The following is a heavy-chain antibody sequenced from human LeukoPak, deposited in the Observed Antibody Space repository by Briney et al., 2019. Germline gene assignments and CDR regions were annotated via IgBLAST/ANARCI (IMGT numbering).Heavy chain of an antibody. J-gene: IGHJ4*02. CDR3: TTDRVASMPNFDY. CDR2: IRGKINNYAT. CDR1: GFTLSGSA. Sequence: GGSLRLSCAASGFTLSGSAIHWVRQASGKGLEWVGRIRGKINNYATEYAASVKGRFTISRDDSKNTAYLQMNSLKTEDTAVYYCTTDRVASMPNFDYWGQGTLVTVSS. D-gene: IGHD5-12*01. V-gene: IGHV3-73*01.